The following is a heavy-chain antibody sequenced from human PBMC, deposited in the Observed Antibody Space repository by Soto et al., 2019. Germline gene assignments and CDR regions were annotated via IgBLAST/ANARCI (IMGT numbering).Heavy chain of an antibody. V-gene: IGHV1-2*04. CDR2: INPNTGAT. J-gene: IGHJ3*02. Sequence: QVQLVQSGAAVKKPGASVKVSCKASGYTFTGYYMHWVRQAPGQGLEWMGWINPNTGATNYAQKFQRWVSMISDTSINTAYLEPRRLRSDDTAVYYCARGGYNYGDDNFDIWGRGTMVTVSS. CDR3: ARGGYNYGDDNFDI. D-gene: IGHD5-18*01. CDR1: GYTFTGYY.